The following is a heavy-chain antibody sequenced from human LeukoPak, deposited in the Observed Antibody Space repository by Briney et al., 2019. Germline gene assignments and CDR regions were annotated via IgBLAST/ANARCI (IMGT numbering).Heavy chain of an antibody. J-gene: IGHJ5*02. CDR3: ARQRFTTRAYAGNWFDP. D-gene: IGHD3-16*01. V-gene: IGHV5-51*01. CDR1: GYDFTTYW. CDR2: IYPADSDT. Sequence: GESLKISCKGSGYDFTTYWIGWVRQMPGKGLEWMGVIYPADSDTTYSPSFQGQVTISTDKSISTAYLQWSSLKATDTAIYYCARQRFTTRAYAGNWFDPWGQGTLVTVSS.